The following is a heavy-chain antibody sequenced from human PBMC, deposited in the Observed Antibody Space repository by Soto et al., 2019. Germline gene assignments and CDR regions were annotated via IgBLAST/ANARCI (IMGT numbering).Heavy chain of an antibody. V-gene: IGHV1-2*04. J-gene: IGHJ3*02. CDR3: ARGRPIVVVVAATDAFDI. CDR2: INPNSGGT. Sequence: ASVKVSCKASGYTFTGYYMHWVRQAPGQGLEWMGWINPNSGGTNYAQKFQGWVTITRDTSISTAYMELSRLRSDDTAVNYCARGRPIVVVVAATDAFDIWGQGTMVTVSS. D-gene: IGHD2-15*01. CDR1: GYTFTGYY.